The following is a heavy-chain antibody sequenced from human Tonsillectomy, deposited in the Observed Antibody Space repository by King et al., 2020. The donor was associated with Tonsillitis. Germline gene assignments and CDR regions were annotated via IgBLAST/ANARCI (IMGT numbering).Heavy chain of an antibody. D-gene: IGHD2-21*02. CDR3: AREIPNGDCRFDY. CDR1: GLTFRSYA. V-gene: IGHV3-30*04. Sequence: VQLVESGGGVVQPGRSLRLSCAASGLTFRSYAMHLVCQAPDKGLEWWAVISHDARFQHYADPVKGRFTISRDNSKNTVDLQMSGLRVEDTAMYYCAREIPNGDCRFDYWGQGTLVTVSS. J-gene: IGHJ4*02. CDR2: ISHDARFQ.